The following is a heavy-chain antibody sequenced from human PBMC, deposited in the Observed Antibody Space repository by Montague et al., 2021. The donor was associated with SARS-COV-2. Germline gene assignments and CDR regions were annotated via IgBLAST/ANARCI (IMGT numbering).Heavy chain of an antibody. J-gene: IGHJ4*02. D-gene: IGHD5-18*01. CDR1: GGPISGSSDY. V-gene: IGHV4-39*01. Sequence: SETLSLTCTVTGGPISGSSDYWGWNRPSPGKGLEWIASVDYSGNTYYSPSLKSRLTISVATSKNQLSLKLNSVTAADTALYSCARREYSYGWGDWGQGTLVTVSS. CDR2: VDYSGNT. CDR3: ARREYSYGWGD.